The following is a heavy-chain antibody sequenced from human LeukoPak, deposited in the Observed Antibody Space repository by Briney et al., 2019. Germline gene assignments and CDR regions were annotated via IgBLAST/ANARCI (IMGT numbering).Heavy chain of an antibody. CDR2: IYYSGST. Sequence: SSGTLSLTCTVSGGSISSADYYWSWIRQPPGKGLEWIGYIYYSGSTSYNPSLKSRVTISVDTSKNQFSLKLSSVTAADTAVYYCAREIPYQYSYGHLDYWGQGTLVTVSS. V-gene: IGHV4-30-4*08. CDR3: AREIPYQYSYGHLDY. D-gene: IGHD2-15*01. CDR1: GGSISSADYY. J-gene: IGHJ4*02.